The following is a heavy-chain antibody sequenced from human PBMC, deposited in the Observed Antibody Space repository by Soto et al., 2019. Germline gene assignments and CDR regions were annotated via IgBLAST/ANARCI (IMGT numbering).Heavy chain of an antibody. CDR2: IYYSGST. Sequence: SETLSLTCTVSGGSISSGGYYWSWIRQHPGKGLEWIGYIYYSGSTYYNPSLKSRVTISVDTSKNQFSLKLSSVTAADTAVYYCARVPLYSYDSSGYYPGGYFHHWAPGTPAPVYS. CDR3: ARVPLYSYDSSGYYPGGYFHH. D-gene: IGHD3-22*01. V-gene: IGHV4-31*03. J-gene: IGHJ1*01. CDR1: GGSISSGGYY.